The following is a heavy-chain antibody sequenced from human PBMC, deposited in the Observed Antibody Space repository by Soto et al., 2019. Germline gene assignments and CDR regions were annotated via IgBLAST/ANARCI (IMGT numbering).Heavy chain of an antibody. CDR3: ARGLMYTGSYYD. J-gene: IGHJ4*02. D-gene: IGHD1-26*01. CDR2: ISSSSGDTI. V-gene: IGHV3-48*03. CDR1: GFTFSDYE. Sequence: PGGSLRLSGAASGFTFSDYEMAWVRQAPGKGLEWISYISSSSGDTIKYADSVKGRVTISRDNAKNSLYLQMNSLRVEDTAVYYCARGLMYTGSYYDWGQGTLLTVSS.